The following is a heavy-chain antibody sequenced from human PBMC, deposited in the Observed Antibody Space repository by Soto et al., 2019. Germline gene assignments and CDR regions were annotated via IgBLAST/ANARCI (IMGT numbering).Heavy chain of an antibody. J-gene: IGHJ4*02. CDR1: GGSISSYY. Sequence: PETLSLTCTVSGGSISSYYWSWIRQPPGKGLEWIGYIYYSGSTNYNPSLKSRVTISVDTSKNQFSLKLSSVTAADTAVYYCARAMNYYDSSGPYHFDYWGQGTLVTVSS. CDR2: IYYSGST. CDR3: ARAMNYYDSSGPYHFDY. V-gene: IGHV4-59*01. D-gene: IGHD3-22*01.